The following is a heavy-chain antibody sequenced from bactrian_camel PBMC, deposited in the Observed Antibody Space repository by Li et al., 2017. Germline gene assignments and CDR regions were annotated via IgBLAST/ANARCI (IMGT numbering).Heavy chain of an antibody. CDR1: VASFYC. Sequence: HVQLVESGGGSVQPGGSLRLSCAAPVASFYCMGWYRQTPGKEREAVAAIDDVGSTSYANFAKGRFTISRDNANNTVNLMMNSLKPEDTAMYYCAANFGPYCSGPYLARRANFLGQGTQVTVS. D-gene: IGHD2*01. CDR2: IDDVGST. V-gene: IGHV3S53*01. J-gene: IGHJ4*01.